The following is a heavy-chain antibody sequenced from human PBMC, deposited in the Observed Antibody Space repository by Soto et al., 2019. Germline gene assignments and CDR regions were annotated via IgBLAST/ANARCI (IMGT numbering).Heavy chain of an antibody. J-gene: IGHJ4*02. CDR2: IYYSGST. CDR3: ARVRTMVRGVVDY. CDR1: GGSISSGDYY. D-gene: IGHD3-10*01. Sequence: QVQLQESGPGLVKPSQTLSLTCTVSGGSISSGDYYWSWIRQPPGKGLEWIGYIYYSGSTYYNPALKRRVTISVDTSKNQFSLKLSSVTAADTAVYYCARVRTMVRGVVDYWGQGTLVTVSS. V-gene: IGHV4-30-4*01.